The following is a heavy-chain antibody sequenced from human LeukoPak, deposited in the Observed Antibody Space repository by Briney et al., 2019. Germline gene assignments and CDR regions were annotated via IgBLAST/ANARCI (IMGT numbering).Heavy chain of an antibody. Sequence: ASVTVSCKASGYTFTHYGINWVRQAPGQGLEWVGWISTYNGNTNYPQKLQGRVTMTTGTSTSTAYMELRSLISDDTAVYYCAREQEAATGTVYFAYWGQGTLVTVSA. CDR3: AREQEAATGTVYFAY. J-gene: IGHJ4*02. D-gene: IGHD6-13*01. CDR2: ISTYNGNT. CDR1: GYTFTHYG. V-gene: IGHV1-18*04.